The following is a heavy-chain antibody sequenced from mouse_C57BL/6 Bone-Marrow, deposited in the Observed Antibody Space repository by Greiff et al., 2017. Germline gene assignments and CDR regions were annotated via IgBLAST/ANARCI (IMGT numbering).Heavy chain of an antibody. D-gene: IGHD2-12*01. J-gene: IGHJ3*01. CDR2: IDPSDSYT. CDR3: ARYSPWFAY. Sequence: QVQLQQPGAELVRPGTSVKLSCKASGYTFTSYWMHWVKQRPGQGLEWIGVIDPSDSYTNYTQTFNGKATLTVDTSSSTADMQLSSLTSEDSAVYYCARYSPWFAYWGQGTLVTVSA. CDR1: GYTFTSYW. V-gene: IGHV1-59*01.